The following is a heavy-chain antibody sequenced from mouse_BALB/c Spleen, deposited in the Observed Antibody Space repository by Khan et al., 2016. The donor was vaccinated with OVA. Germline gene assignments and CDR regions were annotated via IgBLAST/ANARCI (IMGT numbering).Heavy chain of an antibody. J-gene: IGHJ1*01. Sequence: EVELVESGGGLVQPGGSLRLSCATSGFTFPDYYMSWVRQPPGKSLEWLGFIRNKAKGYTTEYSAPVKGRFTISRDNSQNIVYLQMNTLRAEDSATYYCARETVVDVYWYFDGWGAGTTVTVSS. CDR1: GFTFPDYY. D-gene: IGHD1-1*01. V-gene: IGHV7-3*02. CDR2: IRNKAKGYTT. CDR3: ARETVVDVYWYFDG.